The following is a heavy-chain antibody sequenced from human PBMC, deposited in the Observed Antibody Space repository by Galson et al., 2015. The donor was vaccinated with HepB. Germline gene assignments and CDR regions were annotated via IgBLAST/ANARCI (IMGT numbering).Heavy chain of an antibody. D-gene: IGHD4-17*01. J-gene: IGHJ4*02. CDR3: ARTVILPDY. V-gene: IGHV3-30*04. CDR2: ISYDGSNK. CDR1: GFTFSSYA. Sequence: SLRLSCAASGFTFSSYAMHWVRQAPGKGLEWVAVISYDGSNKYYADSVKGRFTISRDNSKNTLYLQMNSLRAEDTAVYYCARTVILPDYWGRGTLVTVSS.